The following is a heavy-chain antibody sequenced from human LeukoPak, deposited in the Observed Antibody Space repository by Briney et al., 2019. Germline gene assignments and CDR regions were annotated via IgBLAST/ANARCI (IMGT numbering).Heavy chain of an antibody. Sequence: ASVKVSCKASGYTFTSYGISWVRQAPGQGLEWMGWISAYNGNTNYAQKLQGRVTMTTDTSTSTAYMELRSLRSDDTAVYYCARTDQLEWLPSWAYYGMDVWGQGTTVTVSS. CDR3: ARTDQLEWLPSWAYYGMDV. D-gene: IGHD3-3*01. J-gene: IGHJ6*02. CDR1: GYTFTSYG. CDR2: ISAYNGNT. V-gene: IGHV1-18*01.